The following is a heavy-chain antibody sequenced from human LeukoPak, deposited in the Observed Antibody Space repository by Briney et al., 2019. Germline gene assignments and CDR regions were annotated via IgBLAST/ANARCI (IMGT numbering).Heavy chain of an antibody. CDR3: ARAAGAAGGQYFDY. J-gene: IGHJ4*02. V-gene: IGHV4-4*07. CDR2: IYSNGDT. Sequence: SETLSLTCTVSGGSISGYYWSWIPRPAGQGLEWIGRIYSNGDTRYNPSLKSRVTMSVDTSKNQLSLKLGPVTAADTAVYYLARAAGAAGGQYFDYWGQGTLVTVSS. CDR1: GGSISGYY. D-gene: IGHD6-13*01.